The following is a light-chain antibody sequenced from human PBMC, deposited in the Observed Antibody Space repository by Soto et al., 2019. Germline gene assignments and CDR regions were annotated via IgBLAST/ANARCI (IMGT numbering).Light chain of an antibody. CDR3: QQTYSTPHT. CDR2: AAS. CDR1: QRISRY. J-gene: IGKJ2*01. Sequence: DIQMTQSPSSLYASVGDRVIISCRASQRISRYLNWYQQKLGKAPKLLIYAASSLESGVPSRFSGSGSGTDFTLTISSLQPEDFATYYCQQTYSTPHTFGQGTKLEIK. V-gene: IGKV1-39*01.